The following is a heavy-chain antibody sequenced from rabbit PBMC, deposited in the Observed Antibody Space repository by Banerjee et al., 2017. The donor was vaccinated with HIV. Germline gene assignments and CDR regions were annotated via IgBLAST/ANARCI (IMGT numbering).Heavy chain of an antibody. Sequence: QSLEESGGDLVKPGASLTLTCTASGFSFNTNYCMSWVRQAPGKGLEWIACIYGGSNGDTYYASWAKGRFTISRTSSTTVTLQMTSLTAADTATYFCARDTGSGHYIDAYFDLWGPGTLVTVS. J-gene: IGHJ4*01. CDR2: IYGGSNGDT. CDR3: ARDTGSGHYIDAYFDL. D-gene: IGHD1-1*01. V-gene: IGHV1S40*01. CDR1: GFSFNTNYC.